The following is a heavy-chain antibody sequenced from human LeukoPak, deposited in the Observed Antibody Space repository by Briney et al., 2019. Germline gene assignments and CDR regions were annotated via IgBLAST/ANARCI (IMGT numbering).Heavy chain of an antibody. V-gene: IGHV4-59*08. CDR3: ARRLGYCSSTSCLNWFDP. CDR2: IYYSGST. J-gene: IGHJ5*02. CDR1: GGSISTYY. D-gene: IGHD2-2*01. Sequence: SETLSLTCTVSGGSISTYYWSWIRQPPGKGLEWIGYIYYSGSTNYNPSLKSRVTISLDTSKNQFSLKLSSVTAADTAVYYCARRLGYCSSTSCLNWFDPWGQGTLVTVSS.